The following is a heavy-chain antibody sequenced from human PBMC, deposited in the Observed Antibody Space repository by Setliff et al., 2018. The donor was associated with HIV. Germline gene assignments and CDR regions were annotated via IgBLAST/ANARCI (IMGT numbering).Heavy chain of an antibody. Sequence: SETLSLTCAVYGGSFSGYDWSWIRQPPGKGLEWIGEINHSGSTNYNPSLKSRVTISVDTSKNQFSLKLYSVTAADTAVYYCARGLGHYGSGSSLPLGYWGQGTLVTVSS. J-gene: IGHJ4*02. CDR2: INHSGST. CDR3: ARGLGHYGSGSSLPLGY. V-gene: IGHV4-34*01. D-gene: IGHD3-10*01. CDR1: GGSFSGYD.